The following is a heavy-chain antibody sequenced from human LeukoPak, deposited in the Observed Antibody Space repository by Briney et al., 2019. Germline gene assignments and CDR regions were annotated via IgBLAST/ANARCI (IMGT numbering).Heavy chain of an antibody. CDR1: GFTFSSYS. D-gene: IGHD6-13*01. J-gene: IGHJ6*02. V-gene: IGHV3-21*01. Sequence: GGSLRLSCAASGFTFSSYSMNWVRQAPGKGLEWVSSISSSSSYIYYADSVKGRFTISRDNAKNSLYLQMNSLRAEDTAVYYCARGGVDGSAAGTWDPRQEPDYYGMDVWGQGTTVTVSS. CDR3: ARGGVDGSAAGTWDPRQEPDYYGMDV. CDR2: ISSSSSYI.